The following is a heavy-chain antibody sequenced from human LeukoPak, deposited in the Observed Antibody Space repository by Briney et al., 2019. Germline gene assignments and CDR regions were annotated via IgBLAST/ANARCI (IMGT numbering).Heavy chain of an antibody. V-gene: IGHV3-74*01. CDR3: ARDNSAAAEGMGTY. J-gene: IGHJ4*02. CDR1: GFTFSGYW. CDR2: IRSDGTIT. D-gene: IGHD6-13*01. Sequence: GGSLRLSCAASGFTFSGYWMHWVRQAPGKGLVWVSRIRSDGTITTYADSVRGRFTISRDNAKNSLYLQMNSLRAEDTAVYYCARDNSAAAEGMGTYWGQGTLVTVSS.